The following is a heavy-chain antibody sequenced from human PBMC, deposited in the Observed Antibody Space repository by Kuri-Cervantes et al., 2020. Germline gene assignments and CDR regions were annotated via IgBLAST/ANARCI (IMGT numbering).Heavy chain of an antibody. D-gene: IGHD4-11*01. Sequence: GSLRLSCTVSGYSISSGYYWSWIRQPPGKGLEWIGYIYYSGSTNYNPSLKSRVTISVDTSKNQFSLKLSSVTAADTAVYYCARVQASYYYYYYMDVWGKGTTVTVSS. J-gene: IGHJ6*03. CDR1: GYSISSGYY. CDR3: ARVQASYYYYYYMDV. CDR2: IYYSGST. V-gene: IGHV4-61*01.